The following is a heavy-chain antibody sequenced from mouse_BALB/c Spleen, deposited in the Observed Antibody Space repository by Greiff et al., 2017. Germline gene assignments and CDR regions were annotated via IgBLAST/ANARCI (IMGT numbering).Heavy chain of an antibody. J-gene: IGHJ4*01. V-gene: IGHV3-2*02. Sequence: EVKLMESGPGLVKPSQSLSLTCTVTGYSITSDYAWNWIRQFPGNKLEWMGYISYSGSTSYNPSLKSRISITRDTSKNQFFLQLNSVTTEDTATYYCAREDGNYPMDYWGQGTSVTVSS. D-gene: IGHD2-1*01. CDR3: AREDGNYPMDY. CDR2: ISYSGST. CDR1: GYSITSDYA.